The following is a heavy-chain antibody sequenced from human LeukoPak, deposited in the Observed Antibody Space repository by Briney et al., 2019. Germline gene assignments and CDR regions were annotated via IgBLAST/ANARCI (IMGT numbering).Heavy chain of an antibody. CDR3: ARGRGHNYGYYFDH. J-gene: IGHJ4*02. V-gene: IGHV3-53*01. Sequence: PGGSLRLSCAASGVTLSNNYMSWVRQAPGKGLEWVSIIYTSGSTFYADSVKGRFTISRDSSKNTLYLQMNSLRAEDTAIYYCARGRGHNYGYYFDHWGQGTLVTVSS. CDR1: GVTLSNNY. CDR2: IYTSGST. D-gene: IGHD5-18*01.